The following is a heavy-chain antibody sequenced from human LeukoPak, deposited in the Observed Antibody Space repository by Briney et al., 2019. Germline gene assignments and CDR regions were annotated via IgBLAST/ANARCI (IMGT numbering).Heavy chain of an antibody. Sequence: GGSLRLSCAASGFTFSTYWMSWVRQAPGKGLEWVANIKQDGSEKYYVDSVKGRFTISRDKAKKLLYLQMNSLRAEDTAVYYCAAAPQTHRYLGYWGQGTLVTVSS. CDR3: AAAPQTHRYLGY. V-gene: IGHV3-7*01. CDR1: GFTFSTYW. D-gene: IGHD3-16*02. CDR2: IKQDGSEK. J-gene: IGHJ4*02.